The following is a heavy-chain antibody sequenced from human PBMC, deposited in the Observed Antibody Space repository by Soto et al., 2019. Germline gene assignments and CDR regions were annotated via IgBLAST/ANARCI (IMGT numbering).Heavy chain of an antibody. V-gene: IGHV1-69*12. CDR3: ARARYGGNSYYFDY. D-gene: IGHD4-17*01. Sequence: QVQLVQSGAEVKKPGSSVKVSCKASGGTFSSYAISWVRQAPGQGLEWMGGIIPIFGTANYAQKFQGRVTXXAXEXXSTAYMELSSLRSEDTAVYYCARARYGGNSYYFDYWGQGTLVTVSS. CDR2: IIPIFGTA. J-gene: IGHJ4*02. CDR1: GGTFSSYA.